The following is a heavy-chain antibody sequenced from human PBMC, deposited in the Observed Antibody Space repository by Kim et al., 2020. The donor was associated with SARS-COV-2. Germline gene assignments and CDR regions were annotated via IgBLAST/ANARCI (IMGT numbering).Heavy chain of an antibody. Sequence: SETLSLTCTVSGGSISSYYWSWIRQPPGKGLEWIGYIYYSGSTNYNPSLKSRVTISVDTSKNQFSLKLSSVTAADTAVYYCARVPGPGGSGNNYGMDVWGQGTTVTVSS. CDR1: GGSISSYY. V-gene: IGHV4-59*13. J-gene: IGHJ6*02. D-gene: IGHD3-10*01. CDR2: IYYSGST. CDR3: ARVPGPGGSGNNYGMDV.